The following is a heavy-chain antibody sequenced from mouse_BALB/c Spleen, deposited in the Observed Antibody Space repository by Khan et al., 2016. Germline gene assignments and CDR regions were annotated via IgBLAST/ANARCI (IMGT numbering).Heavy chain of an antibody. CDR1: GFSLTSYG. CDR2: IWAGGST. CDR3: ARDRGGRLRAMDY. J-gene: IGHJ4*01. Sequence: QVQLKESGPGLVAPSQSLSITCTVSGFSLTSYGVHWVRQPPGKGLEWLGVIWAGGSTNYNSALMSRLSISKDNSKSQVFLKMNSLQTDDTAMYYCARDRGGRLRAMDYWGQGTSVTVSS. V-gene: IGHV2-9*02. D-gene: IGHD1-2*01.